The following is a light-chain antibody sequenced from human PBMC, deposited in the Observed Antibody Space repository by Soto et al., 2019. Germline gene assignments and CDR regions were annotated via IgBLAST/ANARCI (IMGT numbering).Light chain of an antibody. Sequence: EVVMRQSPATLSVSPGEVATLSCRASQGIGDTLAWYQHKPGQTPRLLIYDTSTRATGVPTRFSGSGSGTDFTLTINSLQSEDFAVYYCQPYNNWPLTFGGGTKVDIK. CDR3: QPYNNWPLT. CDR2: DTS. J-gene: IGKJ4*01. CDR1: QGIGDT. V-gene: IGKV3-15*01.